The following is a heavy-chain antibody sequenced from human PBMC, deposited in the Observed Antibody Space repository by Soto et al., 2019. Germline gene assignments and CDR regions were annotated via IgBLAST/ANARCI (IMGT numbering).Heavy chain of an antibody. Sequence: GGSLRLSCAASGFIFSDYSMTWIRQAPGKGLEWLSYISGDGTSIYYADSVKGRFTISRDNANNLVYLQMSSLRTEDTAVYFCARGTTVTIFGVAIIGSMDVWGQGTTVTVSS. CDR3: ARGTTVTIFGVAIIGSMDV. CDR1: GFIFSDYS. V-gene: IGHV3-11*01. CDR2: ISGDGTSI. D-gene: IGHD3-3*01. J-gene: IGHJ6*02.